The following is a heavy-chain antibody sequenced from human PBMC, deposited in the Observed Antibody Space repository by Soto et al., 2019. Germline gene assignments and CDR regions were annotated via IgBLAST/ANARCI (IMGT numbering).Heavy chain of an antibody. J-gene: IGHJ4*02. CDR3: AREVQVHTPAFVY. V-gene: IGHV1-69*19. CDR2: ISPMFGAP. D-gene: IGHD3-10*01. Sequence: QVQLVQSGAEMKKPGSSVKVSCQSSGGTFNTYAMNWVRQAPGQGPEWMGDISPMFGAPHNAPKFQDRVTIAADESTGTSYMQLRSLTSEDTALYFCAREVQVHTPAFVYWGQGTLVNVSS. CDR1: GGTFNTYA.